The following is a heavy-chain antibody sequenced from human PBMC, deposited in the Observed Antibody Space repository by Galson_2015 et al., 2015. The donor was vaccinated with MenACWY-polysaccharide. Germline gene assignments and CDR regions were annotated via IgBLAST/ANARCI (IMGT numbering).Heavy chain of an antibody. D-gene: IGHD1-26*01. CDR3: ARVEKYSGSYYILH. Sequence: TCAVSGYSISSGYYWGWIRQPPGKGLEWIGSIYHSGSTYYNPSLKSRVTISVDTSKNQFSLKLSSVTAAGTAVYYCARVEKYSGSYYILHWGQGTLVTVSS. J-gene: IGHJ4*02. CDR1: GYSISSGYY. CDR2: IYHSGST. V-gene: IGHV4-38-2*01.